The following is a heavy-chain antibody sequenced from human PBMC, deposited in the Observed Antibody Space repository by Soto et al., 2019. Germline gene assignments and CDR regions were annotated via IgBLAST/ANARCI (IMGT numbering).Heavy chain of an antibody. CDR2: IFSSGST. CDR3: ARTYYSDSSGYGAFDY. Sequence: SETLSLTCTVSGGSIRSHYWNWIRQPPGKGLEWIGYIFSSGSTKYNPSLRSRVAISIDTSKNQFSLRLSSVTAADTAVYFCARTYYSDSSGYGAFDYWGQGXLVTVYS. V-gene: IGHV4-59*08. J-gene: IGHJ4*02. CDR1: GGSIRSHY. D-gene: IGHD3-22*01.